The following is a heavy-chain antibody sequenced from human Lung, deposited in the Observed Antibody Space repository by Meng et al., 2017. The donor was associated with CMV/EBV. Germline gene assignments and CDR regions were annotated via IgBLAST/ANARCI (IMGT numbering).Heavy chain of an antibody. CDR2: MNPNSGNT. CDR3: ARATPLGYCSSTSCYTQDAYYGLDV. V-gene: IGHV1-8*03. Sequence: SXXVSXKASGYTFTSYDINWVRQATGQGLEWMGWMNPNSGNTGYAQKFQGRVTITRNTSISTAYMELSSLRSEDTAVYYCARATPLGYCSSTSCYTQDAYYGLDVWVQGTKVTVSS. CDR1: GYTFTSYD. D-gene: IGHD2-2*02. J-gene: IGHJ6*02.